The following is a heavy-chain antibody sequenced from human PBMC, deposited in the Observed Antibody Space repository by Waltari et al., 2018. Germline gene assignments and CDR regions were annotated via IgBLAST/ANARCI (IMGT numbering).Heavy chain of an antibody. CDR2: MNPNSGNT. V-gene: IGHV1-8*03. Sequence: QVQLVQSGAEVKKPGASVKVSCKASGYTFTSYDINWVRQATGQGLEWMGWMNPNSGNTRYAQKFQGRVTITRSTSISTAYMELSSLRSEDTTVYYCARVPALIVGFTGSYYGMDVWGQGTTVTVSS. CDR3: ARVPALIVGFTGSYYGMDV. D-gene: IGHD1-26*01. CDR1: GYTFTSYD. J-gene: IGHJ6*02.